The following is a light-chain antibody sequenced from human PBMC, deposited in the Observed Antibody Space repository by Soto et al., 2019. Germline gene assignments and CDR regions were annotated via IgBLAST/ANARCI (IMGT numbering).Light chain of an antibody. Sequence: DIEMTQSPSSVSASVGDRLTMTCRASRDISNSLAWYQQTPGKAPKLLLRGASSLHRGVPSRFSGGGAGTEFTLTISSLQPEDFATYYCQQSYSTPQTFGQGTKVDIK. V-gene: IGKV1-12*01. J-gene: IGKJ1*01. CDR2: GAS. CDR3: QQSYSTPQT. CDR1: RDISNS.